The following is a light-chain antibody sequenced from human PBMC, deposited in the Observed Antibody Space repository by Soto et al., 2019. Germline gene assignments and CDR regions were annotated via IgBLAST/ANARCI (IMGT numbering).Light chain of an antibody. CDR1: SSDVGGYNY. J-gene: IGLJ1*01. Sequence: QAALTQPASVSGSPGQSITISCTGTSSDVGGYNYVSWYQQHPGKAPKLMIYDVTNRPSGVSTRFSGSKSGNTASLTISGLQAEEEADYYCSSYTSSSSLWVFGTGTKVTVL. CDR3: SSYTSSSSLWV. V-gene: IGLV2-14*01. CDR2: DVT.